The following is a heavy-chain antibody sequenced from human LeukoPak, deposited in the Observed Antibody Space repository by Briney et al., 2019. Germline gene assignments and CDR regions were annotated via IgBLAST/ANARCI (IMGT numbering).Heavy chain of an antibody. CDR2: ISPYNGNI. Sequence: ASVKVSCKASGYTFTSYGINWVRQAPGQGLEWMGWISPYNGNINYAQKFQGRVTVTTDTSTTTAYMELRSLRSDDTAVYYCARVVLVEVVAAPGYMDVWGKGTTVTVSS. V-gene: IGHV1-18*01. D-gene: IGHD2-15*01. J-gene: IGHJ6*03. CDR3: ARVVLVEVVAAPGYMDV. CDR1: GYTFTSYG.